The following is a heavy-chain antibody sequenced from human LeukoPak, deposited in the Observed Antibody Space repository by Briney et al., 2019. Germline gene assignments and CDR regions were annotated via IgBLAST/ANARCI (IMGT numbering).Heavy chain of an antibody. Sequence: ASVKVSCKASGYTFTSYDINWVRQATGQGLEWMGWMNPNSGNTGYAQTFQGRVTMTRNTSISTAYMELSSLRSEDTAVYYCARLWPSYYYYYMDVWGKGTTVTISS. CDR3: ARLWPSYYYYYMDV. J-gene: IGHJ6*03. V-gene: IGHV1-8*01. CDR2: MNPNSGNT. CDR1: GYTFTSYD. D-gene: IGHD3-10*01.